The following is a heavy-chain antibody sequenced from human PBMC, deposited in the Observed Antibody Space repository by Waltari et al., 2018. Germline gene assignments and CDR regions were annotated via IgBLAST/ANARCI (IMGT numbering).Heavy chain of an antibody. V-gene: IGHV1-69*13. CDR2: IIPIFGTA. D-gene: IGHD2-2*02. CDR1: GYTFTSYG. J-gene: IGHJ4*02. Sequence: QVQLVQSGAEVKKPGASVKVSCKASGYTFTSYGISWVRQAPGQGLEWMGGIIPIFGTANYAQKFQGRVTITADESTSTAYMELSSLRSEDTAVYYCARGPKANIRGYFDYWGQGTLVTVSS. CDR3: ARGPKANIRGYFDY.